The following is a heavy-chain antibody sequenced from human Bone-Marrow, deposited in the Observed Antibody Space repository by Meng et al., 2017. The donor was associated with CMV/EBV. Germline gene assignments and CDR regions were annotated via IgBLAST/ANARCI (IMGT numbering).Heavy chain of an antibody. CDR2: IKWNGDGT. J-gene: IGHJ4*02. CDR3: ARGEGGSSSPFDY. Sequence: GESLKISCAASGFTFSSYWMHWVRQAPGKGLVWVSGIKWNGDGTGYADSVKGRFTISRDNAKNSLYLQMNSLRVDDTALYYCARGEGGSSSPFDYWGQGTLVTVSS. V-gene: IGHV3-20*04. CDR1: GFTFSSYW. D-gene: IGHD6-6*01.